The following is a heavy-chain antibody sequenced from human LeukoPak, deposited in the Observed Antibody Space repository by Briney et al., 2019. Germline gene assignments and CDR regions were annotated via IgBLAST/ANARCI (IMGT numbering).Heavy chain of an antibody. V-gene: IGHV3-7*01. Sequence: GGSLRLSCAASGFTFSSYWKSWVRQAPGKGLEWVANIKQDGSEKYYVDSVKGRFTISRDNAKNSLYLQMNSLRAEDTAVYYCARPRGYSSSSFRFDPWGQGTLVTVSS. CDR3: ARPRGYSSSSFRFDP. J-gene: IGHJ5*02. D-gene: IGHD6-13*01. CDR2: IKQDGSEK. CDR1: GFTFSSYW.